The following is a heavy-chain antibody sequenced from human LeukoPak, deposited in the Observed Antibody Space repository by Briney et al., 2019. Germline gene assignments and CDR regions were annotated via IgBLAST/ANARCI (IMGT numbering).Heavy chain of an antibody. D-gene: IGHD5-18*01. Sequence: SETLSLTCTVSGGSISSYYWSWIRQPAGKGLEWIGRIYTSGSTNYNPSLKSRVTISVDTSKNQFSLKLSSVTAADTAVYYCARLDGYSYGYDLGYYYNGMDVWGQGTTVTVSS. CDR2: IYTSGST. CDR3: ARLDGYSYGYDLGYYYNGMDV. V-gene: IGHV4-4*07. CDR1: GGSISSYY. J-gene: IGHJ6*02.